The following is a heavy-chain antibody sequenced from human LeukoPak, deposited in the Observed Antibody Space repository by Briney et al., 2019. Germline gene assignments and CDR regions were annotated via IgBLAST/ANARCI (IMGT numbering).Heavy chain of an antibody. Sequence: SETLSLTCTVSGGSISSYYWSWIRQPPGKGLEWIGYINYSGSTDYRPSLKSRATISVDTSKDQFSLNLSSLTAADTAVYYCVRSDFWSGYPLFYYYYMDVWGKGTTVTVSS. J-gene: IGHJ6*03. CDR2: INYSGST. CDR1: GGSISSYY. D-gene: IGHD3-3*01. V-gene: IGHV4-59*01. CDR3: VRSDFWSGYPLFYYYYMDV.